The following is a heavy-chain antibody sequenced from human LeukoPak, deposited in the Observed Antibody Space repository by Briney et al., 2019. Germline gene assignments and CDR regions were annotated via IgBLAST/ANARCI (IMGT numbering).Heavy chain of an antibody. V-gene: IGHV1-46*01. Sequence: ASVKVSCKVSGYTLTELSMHWVRQAPGQGLEWMGIINPSGGSTSYAQKFQGRVTMTRDTSTSTVYMELSSLRSEDTAVYYCARDNHPSYENPWFDPWGQGTLVTVSS. D-gene: IGHD5-18*01. CDR2: INPSGGST. CDR3: ARDNHPSYENPWFDP. CDR1: GYTLTELS. J-gene: IGHJ5*02.